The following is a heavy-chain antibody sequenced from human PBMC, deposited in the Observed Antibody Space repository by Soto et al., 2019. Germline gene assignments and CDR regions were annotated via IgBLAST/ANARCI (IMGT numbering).Heavy chain of an antibody. CDR3: SAPHGSASYYNGFDY. J-gene: IGHJ4*02. CDR1: GGTFSSYA. CDR2: IIPIFGTA. V-gene: IGHV1-69*12. D-gene: IGHD3-10*01. Sequence: QVQLVQSGAAVKKPGSSVKVSCKASGGTFSSYAISWVRQAPGQGREWMGGIIPIFGTANYAQKFQGRVTITADESTSKAYMERRSLRSEDTAWYYCSAPHGSASYYNGFDYWGQGTLVTVSS.